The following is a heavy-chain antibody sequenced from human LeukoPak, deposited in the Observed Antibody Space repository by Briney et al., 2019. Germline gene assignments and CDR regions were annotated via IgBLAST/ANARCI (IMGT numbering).Heavy chain of an antibody. V-gene: IGHV3-23*01. CDR2: ISGSGGST. J-gene: IGHJ4*02. D-gene: IGHD6-19*01. Sequence: PGGSLRLSCAASGFIFSSYAMSWVRQAPGKGLEWVSTISGSGGSTYYADSVKGRFTISRDDAKNTLYLQMNSLRADDTAVYYCVRGTSDWAGIDYWGQGTLVSVSS. CDR1: GFIFSSYA. CDR3: VRGTSDWAGIDY.